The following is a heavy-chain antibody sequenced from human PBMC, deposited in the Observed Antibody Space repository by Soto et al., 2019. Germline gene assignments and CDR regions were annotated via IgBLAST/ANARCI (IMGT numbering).Heavy chain of an antibody. CDR1: GDSVSSNSAA. D-gene: IGHD1-1*01. CDR3: ARERGIGRNWNDAFDI. CDR2: TYYRTKWYN. J-gene: IGHJ3*02. Sequence: SQTLSLTCAISGDSVSSNSAAWNWIRQSPSRGLEWLGRTYYRTKWYNDYAVSVKSRITINPDTSKNQFSLQLNSVTPEDTAVYYCARERGIGRNWNDAFDIWGQGTMVTVSS. V-gene: IGHV6-1*01.